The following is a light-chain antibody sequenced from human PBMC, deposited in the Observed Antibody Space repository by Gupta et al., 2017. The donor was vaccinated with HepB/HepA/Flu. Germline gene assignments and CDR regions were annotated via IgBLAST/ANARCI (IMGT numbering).Light chain of an antibody. CDR1: QSISTL. V-gene: IGKV1-5*03. Sequence: DIQMTQSPSTLSASVGDSVTITCRASQSISTLLAWFQQKPGRAPKRLVYAASTLERGIPSRFSGSGSGTEFTLRISGLQPEDFATYYCREYNSYPWTFGQGTKVEIK. CDR2: AAS. J-gene: IGKJ1*01. CDR3: REYNSYPWT.